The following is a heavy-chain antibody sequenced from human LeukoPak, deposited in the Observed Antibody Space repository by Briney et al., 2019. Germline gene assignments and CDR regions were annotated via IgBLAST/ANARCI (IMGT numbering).Heavy chain of an antibody. V-gene: IGHV3-30*02. CDR2: IRYDGSNK. CDR1: GFTFSSYG. Sequence: GGSLRLSCAASGFTFSSYGMHWVRQAPGKGLEWVAFIRYDGSNKYYADSVKGRFTISRDNSKNTLYLQMNSLRAEDTAVYYCARDRAVTTLDYGMDVWGQGTTVTVSS. D-gene: IGHD4-17*01. CDR3: ARDRAVTTLDYGMDV. J-gene: IGHJ6*02.